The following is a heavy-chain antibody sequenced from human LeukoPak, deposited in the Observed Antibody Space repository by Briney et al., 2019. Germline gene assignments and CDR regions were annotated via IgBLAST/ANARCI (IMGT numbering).Heavy chain of an antibody. Sequence: SEILSLTCTVSGYSISSGYYWGWIRQPPGKGLEWIGSIYHSGSTNYNPSLKSRVTILLHTSKNHFSLNLSSVTAADTAVYYCARRPRGVIIKSWFDSWGQGTLVTVSS. CDR2: IYHSGST. V-gene: IGHV4-38-2*02. J-gene: IGHJ5*01. CDR1: GYSISSGYY. D-gene: IGHD3-10*01. CDR3: ARRPRGVIIKSWFDS.